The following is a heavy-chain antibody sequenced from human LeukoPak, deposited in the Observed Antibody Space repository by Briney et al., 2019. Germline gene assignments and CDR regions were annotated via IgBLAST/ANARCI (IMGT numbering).Heavy chain of an antibody. Sequence: GGSLRLSCAASGFTFSSYWMHWVRHAPGKGLVWVSRISTDGSTTTYADSVKGRFTISRDNAKNTAYLQMNSLRAEDTAVYYCAGGPAYRGQGNLVTVSS. CDR3: AGGPAY. CDR2: ISTDGSTT. J-gene: IGHJ4*02. D-gene: IGHD1-14*01. V-gene: IGHV3-74*01. CDR1: GFTFSSYW.